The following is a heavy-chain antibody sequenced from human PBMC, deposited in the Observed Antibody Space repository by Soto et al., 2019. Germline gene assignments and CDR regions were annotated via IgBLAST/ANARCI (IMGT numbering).Heavy chain of an antibody. CDR1: GFTFSNAW. Sequence: GGSLRLSCAASGFTFSNAWMSWVRQAPGKGLEWVGRIKSETDGETTDYATPVKGRFTTTRDDSKNTLYLQMNSLTTEDAAVYYCTTDRPYNWNDGYDFDYWGQGTLVTVSS. J-gene: IGHJ4*02. CDR2: IKSETDGETT. D-gene: IGHD1-1*01. CDR3: TTDRPYNWNDGYDFDY. V-gene: IGHV3-15*01.